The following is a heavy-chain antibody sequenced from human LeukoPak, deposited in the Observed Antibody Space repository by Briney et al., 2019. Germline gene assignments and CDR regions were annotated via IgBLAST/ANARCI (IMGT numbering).Heavy chain of an antibody. V-gene: IGHV4-59*08. J-gene: IGHJ3*02. D-gene: IGHD6-6*01. CDR2: SYYSGST. CDR1: GGSISTYY. CDR3: ARQSIAARRAFDI. Sequence: PSETLSLTCTVSGGSISTYYWSWIRQPPGKGLEYIGYSYYSGSTDYNPSLKSRVTISVDTSNQFSLMLTSVTAADTAVYYCARQSIAARRAFDIWGQGTMVTVSS.